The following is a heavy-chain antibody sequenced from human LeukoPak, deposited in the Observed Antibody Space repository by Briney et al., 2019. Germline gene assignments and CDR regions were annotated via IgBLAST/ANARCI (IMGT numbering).Heavy chain of an antibody. J-gene: IGHJ4*02. D-gene: IGHD1-26*01. Sequence: GESLKISCKASGYSFTTYWIGWVRQMPGKGLEWMGIIYPGDSDTRYSPSFQGQVTISADKSISTAYLQWSSLQASGTAMYFCPGPASGTYWSFTYWGQGTLVTVSS. V-gene: IGHV5-51*01. CDR2: IYPGDSDT. CDR1: GYSFTTYW. CDR3: PGPASGTYWSFTY.